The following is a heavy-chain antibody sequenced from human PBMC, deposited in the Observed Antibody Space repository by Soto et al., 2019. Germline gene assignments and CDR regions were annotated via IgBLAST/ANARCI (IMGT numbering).Heavy chain of an antibody. V-gene: IGHV1-69*01. Sequence: QVQLVQSGAEVKKPGSSVKVSCKDSGGTFSSYAISWVRQAPGQGLEWMGGIIPNFGTANCAQKFQGRDTITADESTRTADMDLSSLKTEDTAVYYCAGDSYSSGCYHGAYYYCGMDVWGQGTTVTVSS. D-gene: IGHD6-25*01. CDR3: AGDSYSSGCYHGAYYYCGMDV. J-gene: IGHJ6*02. CDR2: IIPNFGTA. CDR1: GGTFSSYA.